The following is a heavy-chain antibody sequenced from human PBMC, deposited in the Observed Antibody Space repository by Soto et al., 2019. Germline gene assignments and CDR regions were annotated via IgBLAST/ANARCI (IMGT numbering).Heavy chain of an antibody. D-gene: IGHD3-16*01. CDR3: ANHALGDPLPYYFDY. Sequence: GGSLRLSCAASGFTFSSYGMQWVRQAPGKGLEWVAVIWYDGSKTYYADSVKGRFTISRDNSKNTLYLQMNSLRAEDTAVYYCANHALGDPLPYYFDYWGQGTLVTVSS. CDR2: IWYDGSKT. J-gene: IGHJ4*02. CDR1: GFTFSSYG. V-gene: IGHV3-33*06.